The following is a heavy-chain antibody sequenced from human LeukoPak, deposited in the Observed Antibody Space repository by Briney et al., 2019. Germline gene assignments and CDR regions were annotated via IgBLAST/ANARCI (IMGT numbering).Heavy chain of an antibody. Sequence: PSETLSLTCAVYGGSFSGYYWSWLRQPPGKGLEWLGEINHSGSNNYNPSLKSRVTISVDTFKNQFSLKLSSVNAADTAVYYCAAAYCGGDCYPAGNFDYWGQGTLVTVSS. V-gene: IGHV4-34*01. CDR3: AAAYCGGDCYPAGNFDY. CDR1: GGSFSGYY. D-gene: IGHD2-21*02. J-gene: IGHJ4*02. CDR2: INHSGSN.